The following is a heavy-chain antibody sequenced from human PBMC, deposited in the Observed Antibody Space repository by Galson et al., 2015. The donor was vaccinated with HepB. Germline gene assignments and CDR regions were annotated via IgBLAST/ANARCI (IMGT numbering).Heavy chain of an antibody. CDR3: ARIPVGDTSREFYFDY. CDR1: GGGSFGYYS. D-gene: IGHD2-21*02. CDR2: IDHDRNT. V-gene: IGHV4-34*01. Sequence: ETLSLTCAVYGGGSFGYYSWSWIRQPPGKGLEWIGEIDHDRNTNYNPPLKSRVVISLDRSKKQFSLRLNSVTAADTAIYYCARIPVGDTSREFYFDYWSQGALVIVSS. J-gene: IGHJ4*02.